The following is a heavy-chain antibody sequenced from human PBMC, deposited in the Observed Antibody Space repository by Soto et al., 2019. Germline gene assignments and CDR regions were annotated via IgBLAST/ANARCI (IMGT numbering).Heavy chain of an antibody. J-gene: IGHJ6*03. Sequence: SETLSLTCAVYGGSFSGYYWSWIRQPPGKGLEWIGEINHSGSTNYNPSLKSRVTISVDTSKNQLSLKLSSVTAADTAVYYCARALYYYYYMDVWGKGTTVTVSS. CDR1: GGSFSGYY. CDR3: ARALYYYYYMDV. CDR2: INHSGST. V-gene: IGHV4-34*01.